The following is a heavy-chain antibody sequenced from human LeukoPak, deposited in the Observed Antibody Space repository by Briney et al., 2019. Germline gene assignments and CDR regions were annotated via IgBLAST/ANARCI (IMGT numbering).Heavy chain of an antibody. Sequence: SETLSLTCTVSGGSISSSSYYWGWIRQPPGKGLEWIGSIYYSGSTYYNPSLKSRVTISVDTSKNQFSLKLSSVTAADTAVYYCARMGRGATYGPWGQGTLVTVSS. J-gene: IGHJ5*02. CDR1: GGSISSSSYY. D-gene: IGHD4-17*01. CDR3: ARMGRGATYGP. V-gene: IGHV4-39*01. CDR2: IYYSGST.